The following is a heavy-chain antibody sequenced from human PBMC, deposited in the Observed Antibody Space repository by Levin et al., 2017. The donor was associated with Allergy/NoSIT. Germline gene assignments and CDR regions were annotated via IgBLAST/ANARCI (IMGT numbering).Heavy chain of an antibody. CDR3: ITYSSGWY. D-gene: IGHD6-25*01. CDR2: ISDDGSSS. J-gene: IGHJ4*02. CDR1: GFTSSSYW. Sequence: SSETLSLTCAASGFTSSSYWHWVRQVPGKGLASVSRISDDGSSSIYADSVRGRFTISRDNAKNTLYLQMNSLRAEDTAIYYCITYSSGWYWGQGTLVTVSS. V-gene: IGHV3-74*01.